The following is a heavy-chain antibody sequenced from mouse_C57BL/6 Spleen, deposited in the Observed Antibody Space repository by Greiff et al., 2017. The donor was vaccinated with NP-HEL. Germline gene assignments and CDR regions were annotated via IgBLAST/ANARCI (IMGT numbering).Heavy chain of an antibody. CDR2: INYDGSST. J-gene: IGHJ3*01. V-gene: IGHV5-16*01. D-gene: IGHD1-1*01. CDR3: ARENYYGSGFAY. CDR1: GFTFSDYY. Sequence: EVMLVESEGGLVQPGSSMKLSCTASGFTFSDYYMAWVRQVPEKGLEWVANINYDGSSTYYLDSLKSRFIISRDNAKNILYLQMSSLKSEDTATYYCARENYYGSGFAYWGQGTLVTVSA.